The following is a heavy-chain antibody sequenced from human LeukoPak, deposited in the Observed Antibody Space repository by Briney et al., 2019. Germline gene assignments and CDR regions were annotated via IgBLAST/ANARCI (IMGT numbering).Heavy chain of an antibody. Sequence: GGSLRLSCAASGFTVSSNYMSWVRQAPGKGLEWVANIKQDGSEKYYVDSVKGRFTISRDNAKNSLYLQMNSLRAEDTAVYYCARDRRVGASSDYWGQGTLVTVSS. CDR1: GFTVSSNY. D-gene: IGHD1-26*01. V-gene: IGHV3-7*01. J-gene: IGHJ4*02. CDR2: IKQDGSEK. CDR3: ARDRRVGASSDY.